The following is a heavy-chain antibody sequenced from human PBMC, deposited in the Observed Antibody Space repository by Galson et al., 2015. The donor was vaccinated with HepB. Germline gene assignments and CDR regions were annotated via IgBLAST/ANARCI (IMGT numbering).Heavy chain of an antibody. V-gene: IGHV3-23*01. CDR1: GFTFNNYA. Sequence: SLRLSCAASGFTFNNYAMSWVRQAPGKGLEWVSTMSATGGSTYYADSVRGRFTISRDKSNNTVYLQMNSLRAEDTAVYYCAKDRGYNYGYGFEYWGQGALVTVSS. CDR3: AKDRGYNYGYGFEY. J-gene: IGHJ4*02. CDR2: MSATGGST. D-gene: IGHD5-18*01.